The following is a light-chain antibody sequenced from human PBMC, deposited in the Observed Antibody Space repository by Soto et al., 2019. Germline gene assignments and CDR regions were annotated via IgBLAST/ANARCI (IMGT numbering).Light chain of an antibody. V-gene: IGKV3-15*01. CDR3: QQYNSWPLT. J-gene: IGKJ4*01. CDR1: QSVRSSF. Sequence: IVLTQSPATLSLSPGERATLSCRASQSVRSSFLAWYQQKPGQAPSLLIYGASTRATGIPARFSGSGSGTEFTLTISSLQSEDFAVYYCQQYNSWPLTFGGGTKV. CDR2: GAS.